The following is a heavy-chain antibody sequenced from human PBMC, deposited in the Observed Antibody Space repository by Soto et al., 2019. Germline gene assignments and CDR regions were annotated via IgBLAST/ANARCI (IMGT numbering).Heavy chain of an antibody. CDR2: IYYSGST. V-gene: IGHV4-31*03. J-gene: IGHJ6*02. D-gene: IGHD2-2*01. CDR1: GGSISSGGYY. Sequence: QVQLQESGPGLVKPSQTLSLTCTVSGGSISSGGYYWSWIRQHPGKGLEWIGYIYYSGSTYYNPSLKSRVTISVDKSKNQCSLKLSSVTAADTAVYYCARGPYQLPILDYYDYCMDVWGQGTTVTVAS. CDR3: ARGPYQLPILDYYDYCMDV.